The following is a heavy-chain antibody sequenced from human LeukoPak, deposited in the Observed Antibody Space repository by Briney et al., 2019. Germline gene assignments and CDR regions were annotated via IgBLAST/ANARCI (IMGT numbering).Heavy chain of an antibody. CDR2: INPNSGGT. CDR3: ARVTDSSRALEFDY. V-gene: IGHV1-2*02. CDR1: GYTFTCYY. Sequence: ASVTVSCKASGYTFTCYYMHWVRQAPGQGLEWMGWINPNSGGTNYAQKFQGRVTMTRDTSISTAYMELSRLRSDDTAVYYCARVTDSSRALEFDYWGQGTLVTVSS. J-gene: IGHJ4*02. D-gene: IGHD1-1*01.